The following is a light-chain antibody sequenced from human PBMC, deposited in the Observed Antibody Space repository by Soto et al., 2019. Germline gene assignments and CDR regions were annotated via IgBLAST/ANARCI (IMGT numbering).Light chain of an antibody. CDR3: QSWGTGIVV. Sequence: QAVVTQSPSASASLGASVKLTCTLSSGHSSYAIACHQQQPEKGPRYLMKLNSDGSHSKGDGIPDRFSGSSAGAERYLTISSLQSEDEADYYCQSWGTGIVVFGGGTTLTVL. V-gene: IGLV4-69*01. J-gene: IGLJ2*01. CDR1: SGHSSYA. CDR2: LNSDGSH.